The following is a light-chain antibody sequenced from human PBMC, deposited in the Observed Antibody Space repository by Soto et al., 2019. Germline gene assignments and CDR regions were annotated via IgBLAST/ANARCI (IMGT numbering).Light chain of an antibody. V-gene: IGLV2-23*01. J-gene: IGLJ3*02. CDR1: SSDVGNYNL. Sequence: QSVLTQPASVSGSPGQSITIPCTGTSSDVGNYNLVSWYQQDPGKAPKLMIYEGSKRPSGVSNRFSGSKSGNTASLTISGLQAEDEADYYCCSDAGSSTWVFGGGTKVTVL. CDR3: CSDAGSSTWV. CDR2: EGS.